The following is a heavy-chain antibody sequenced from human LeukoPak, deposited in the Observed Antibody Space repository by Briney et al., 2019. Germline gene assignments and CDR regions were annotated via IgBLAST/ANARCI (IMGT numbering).Heavy chain of an antibody. J-gene: IGHJ4*02. CDR2: INPNSGGT. CDR3: ARDRRNLQWELPALDFDY. D-gene: IGHD1-26*01. CDR1: GYTFTGDY. V-gene: IGHV1-2*02. Sequence: GASVKVSCKASGYTFTGDYMHWVRQAPGQGLEWMGWINPNSGGTNYAQKFQGRVTMTRDTSISTAYMELSRLRSDDTAVYYCARDRRNLQWELPALDFDYWGQGTLVTVSS.